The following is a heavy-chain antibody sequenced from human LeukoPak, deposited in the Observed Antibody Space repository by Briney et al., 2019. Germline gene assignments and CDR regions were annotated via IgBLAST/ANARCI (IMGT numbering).Heavy chain of an antibody. CDR1: GFTFSSYA. V-gene: IGHV3-30-3*01. Sequence: GGTLRLSCAASGFTFSSYAMHWVRQAPGTGLQWVTGISYDGSDKYYADSVKGRFSISRDNSENTLYLQMNILRPEDTAVYYCARGVVAAFYYYYGMDVWGQGTTVTVSS. J-gene: IGHJ6*02. CDR2: ISYDGSDK. CDR3: ARGVVAAFYYYYGMDV. D-gene: IGHD2-15*01.